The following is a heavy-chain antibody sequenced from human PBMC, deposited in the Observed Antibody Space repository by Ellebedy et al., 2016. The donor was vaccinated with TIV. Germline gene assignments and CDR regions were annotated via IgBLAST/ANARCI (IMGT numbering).Heavy chain of an antibody. Sequence: ASVKVSCXASGYTFTSYDINWVRQATGQGLEWMGWMNPNSGNTGYAQKFQGRVTMTRNTSISTAYMELSSLRSEDTAVYYCARGRDFDWLLSFGPRQNLYGMDVWGQGTTVTVSS. CDR2: MNPNSGNT. CDR3: ARGRDFDWLLSFGPRQNLYGMDV. D-gene: IGHD3-9*01. J-gene: IGHJ6*02. CDR1: GYTFTSYD. V-gene: IGHV1-8*01.